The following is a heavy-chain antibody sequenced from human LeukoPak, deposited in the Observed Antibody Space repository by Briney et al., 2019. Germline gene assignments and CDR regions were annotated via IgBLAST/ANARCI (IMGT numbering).Heavy chain of an antibody. V-gene: IGHV3-66*01. Sequence: GGSLRLSCAASGFTVSSNYMSWVRQAPGKGLEWVSVIYSGGSTYYADSVKGRFTISRDNSKNTLYLEMNSLRAEDTAVYYCARALYGDYGLFDYWGQGTLVTVSS. CDR3: ARALYGDYGLFDY. J-gene: IGHJ4*02. CDR2: IYSGGST. CDR1: GFTVSSNY. D-gene: IGHD4-17*01.